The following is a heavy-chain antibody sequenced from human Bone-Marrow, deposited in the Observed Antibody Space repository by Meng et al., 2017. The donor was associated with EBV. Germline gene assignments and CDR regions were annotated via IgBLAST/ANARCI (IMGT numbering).Heavy chain of an antibody. CDR1: VFTLSSYW. D-gene: IGHD2-21*01. J-gene: IGHJ4*02. CDR3: AKDCFGDKDS. Sequence: EVQVVGSGGCLVQTGGSLRLACAASVFTLSSYWVRWVRQAPGKGLVWVSRINPDGSVINYADSVKGRFTISRDNAKNTVYLQMNNLRADDTAAYYCAKDCFGDKDSWGQGTLVTVSS. V-gene: IGHV3-74*01. CDR2: INPDGSVI.